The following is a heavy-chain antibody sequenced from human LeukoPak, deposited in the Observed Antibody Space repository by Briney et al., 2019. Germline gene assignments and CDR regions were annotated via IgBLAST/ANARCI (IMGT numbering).Heavy chain of an antibody. J-gene: IGHJ4*02. CDR2: IKQDGSDK. V-gene: IGHV3-7*01. Sequence: GGSLRLXCAASGFTFSNYWMKWVRQAPGKGLEWVANIKQDGSDKYYVDSVRGRFIISRDNAQNSLYLQMSSLRAEDTAVYYCARDYGDYWGQGTLVTVSS. CDR1: GFTFSNYW. D-gene: IGHD4-17*01. CDR3: ARDYGDY.